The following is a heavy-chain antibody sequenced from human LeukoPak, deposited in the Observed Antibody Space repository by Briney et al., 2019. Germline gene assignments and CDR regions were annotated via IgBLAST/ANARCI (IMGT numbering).Heavy chain of an antibody. CDR2: ISYDGSNK. J-gene: IGHJ4*02. CDR3: AKGQWEMATITPFDY. V-gene: IGHV3-30*18. CDR1: GFTFSSCG. D-gene: IGHD5-24*01. Sequence: PGGSLRLSCAASGFTFSSCGMHWVRQAPGKGLEWVAVISYDGSNKYYADSVKGRFTISRDNSKNTLYLQMNSLRAEDTAVYYCAKGQWEMATITPFDYWGQGTLVTVSS.